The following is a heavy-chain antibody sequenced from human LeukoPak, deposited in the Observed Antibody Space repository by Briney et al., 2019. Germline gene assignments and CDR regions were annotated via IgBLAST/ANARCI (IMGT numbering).Heavy chain of an antibody. D-gene: IGHD3-22*01. V-gene: IGHV3-23*01. CDR2: ISGSGDST. J-gene: IGHJ5*02. CDR3: PKDSSHHDTSAYFYPGWFAP. Sequence: GGSLRLSCAASGFTFSSYAMNWVRQAPGKGLEWVSLISGSGDSTYYADSVRGRFTISRDNSKNTLYLQMNSLRAADTAVYYCPKDSSHHDTSAYFYPGWFAPWGQEPLVTVPS. CDR1: GFTFSSYA.